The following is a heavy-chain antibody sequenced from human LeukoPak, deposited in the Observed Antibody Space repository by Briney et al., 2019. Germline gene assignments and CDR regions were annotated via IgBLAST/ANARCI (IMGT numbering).Heavy chain of an antibody. CDR1: GFTFSSYT. CDR2: ITTSDGNT. J-gene: IGHJ4*02. V-gene: IGHV3-23*01. D-gene: IGHD7-27*01. CDR3: AKDGGLWVSAHWGDS. Sequence: GWSLRLSCAASGFTFSSYTMSWVRQAPGKGLEWVSTITTSDGNTYYADSVKGRFTVSRDNSKNTLFLQMNSLRAEDTAVYYCAKDGGLWVSAHWGDSWGRGTLVTVSS.